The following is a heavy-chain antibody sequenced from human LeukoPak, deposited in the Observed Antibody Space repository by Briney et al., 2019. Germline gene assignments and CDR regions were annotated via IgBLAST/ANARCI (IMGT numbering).Heavy chain of an antibody. J-gene: IGHJ4*02. CDR2: INSDGSSI. CDR3: AKPRHDYYDSSGYYFDY. D-gene: IGHD3-22*01. CDR1: GFTFSSYW. V-gene: IGHV3-74*01. Sequence: GGSLRLSCAASGFTFSSYWMHWVRQAPGKGLVWVSRINSDGSSIGYADSVKGRFTISRDNAKNTLYLQIDSLRAEDTAVYYCAKPRHDYYDSSGYYFDYWGQGTLVTVSS.